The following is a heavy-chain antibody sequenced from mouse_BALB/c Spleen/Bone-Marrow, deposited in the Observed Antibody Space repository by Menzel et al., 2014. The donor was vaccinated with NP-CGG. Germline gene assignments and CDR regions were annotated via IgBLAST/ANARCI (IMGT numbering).Heavy chain of an antibody. V-gene: IGHV2-6-7*01. CDR3: AREKYGNYYAMGY. D-gene: IGHD2-10*02. CDR2: IWGDGTT. Sequence: VHLVESGPGLVAPSQSLSITCTVSGFSLTDYGINWVRQPPGKGLEWLGMIWGDGTTDYNSALRSRLSINKDNSRSQLFLKMNSLQTDDTARYYCAREKYGNYYAMGYWGQGTSVTVSS. J-gene: IGHJ4*01. CDR1: GFSLTDYG.